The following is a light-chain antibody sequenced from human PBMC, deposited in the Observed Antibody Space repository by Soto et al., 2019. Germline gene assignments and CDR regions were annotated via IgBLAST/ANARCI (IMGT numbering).Light chain of an antibody. Sequence: QSVLTQPASVSGSPGQSITISCTGTSNDIGVFNFVSWYQQYPDKAPKLMIYEVSNRPSGVSNRFSGSKSGNTASLTISGLQAEDEADYYCSSYTNTNTPYVFGTGIKLTVL. V-gene: IGLV2-14*01. CDR2: EVS. CDR3: SSYTNTNTPYV. CDR1: SNDIGVFNF. J-gene: IGLJ1*01.